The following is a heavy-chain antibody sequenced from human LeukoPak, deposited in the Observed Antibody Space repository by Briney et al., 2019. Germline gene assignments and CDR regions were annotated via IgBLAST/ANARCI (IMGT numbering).Heavy chain of an antibody. V-gene: IGHV1-69*01. D-gene: IGHD2-2*01. Sequence: SVKVSCKASRGTFSSYAISWVRQAPGQGLEWMGGIIPIFGTANYAQKFQGRVTITADESTSTAYMELSSLRSEDTAVYYCARDEDIVVVPAAMAPRDYYYGMDVWGQGTTVTVSS. J-gene: IGHJ6*02. CDR1: RGTFSSYA. CDR2: IIPIFGTA. CDR3: ARDEDIVVVPAAMAPRDYYYGMDV.